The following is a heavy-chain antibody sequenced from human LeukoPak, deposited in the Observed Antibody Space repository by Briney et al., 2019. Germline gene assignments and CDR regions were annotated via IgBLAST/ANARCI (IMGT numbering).Heavy chain of an antibody. V-gene: IGHV1-8*01. D-gene: IGHD3-22*01. CDR1: GYTFTSYD. Sequence: ASVKVSCKASGYTFTSYDINWVRQATGQGLEWKGWMNPNSGNTGYAQEFQGRVTMTRNTSISTAYMELSSLRSEDTAVYYCARGGEYYYESSGYYWFDPWGQGTLVTVSS. CDR2: MNPNSGNT. J-gene: IGHJ5*02. CDR3: ARGGEYYYESSGYYWFDP.